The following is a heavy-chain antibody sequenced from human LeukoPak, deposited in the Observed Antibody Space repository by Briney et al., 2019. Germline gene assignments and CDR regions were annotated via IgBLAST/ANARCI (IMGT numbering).Heavy chain of an antibody. CDR3: ARGVYSSGWYGTGAFDI. J-gene: IGHJ3*02. CDR1: GGSISSGGYY. CDR2: IYYSGST. D-gene: IGHD6-19*01. Sequence: PSETLSLTCTVSGGSISSGGYYWSWIRQHPGKGLEWIGYIYYSGSTYYNPSLKSRVTISVDTSKKQFSLKLSSVTAADTAVYYCARGVYSSGWYGTGAFDIWGQGTMVTVSS. V-gene: IGHV4-31*03.